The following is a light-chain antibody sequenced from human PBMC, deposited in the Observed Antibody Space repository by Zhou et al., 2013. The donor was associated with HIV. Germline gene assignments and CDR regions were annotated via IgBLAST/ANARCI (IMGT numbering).Light chain of an antibody. CDR3: QQANSFPCT. CDR1: QGISNW. V-gene: IGKV1-12*01. CDR2: GAS. Sequence: DIQMTQSPSSVSASVGDRVNITCRASQGISNWLAWYQQKPGRAPKLLIYGASSLQSGVPSRFSGSGYGTDFTLSISSLQPEDSATYYCQQANSFPCTFGQGSKLEI. J-gene: IGKJ2*02.